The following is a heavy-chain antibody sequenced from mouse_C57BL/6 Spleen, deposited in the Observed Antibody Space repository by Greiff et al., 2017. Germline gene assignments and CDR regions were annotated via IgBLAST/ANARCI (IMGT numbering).Heavy chain of an antibody. V-gene: IGHV1-52*01. CDR3: AVGDEGSPFAY. Sequence: QVQLQQSGAELVRPGSSVKLSCKASGYTFTSYWMHWVKQRPIQGLEWIGNIDPSDSETHYNQKFKDKATLTVDQSSSTAYMQLSSLTSADSAVXYCAVGDEGSPFAYWGQGTLLTVSA. CDR2: IDPSDSET. D-gene: IGHD3-3*01. CDR1: GYTFTSYW. J-gene: IGHJ3*01.